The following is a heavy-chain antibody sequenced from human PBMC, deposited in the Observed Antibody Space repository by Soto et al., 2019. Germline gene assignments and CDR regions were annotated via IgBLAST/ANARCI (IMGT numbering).Heavy chain of an antibody. CDR3: PRLRITNSGVVPGHYFDY. J-gene: IGHJ4*02. CDR1: GGSVSSGVYY. D-gene: IGHD3-3*01. CDR2: ISNSGST. V-gene: IGHV4-61*08. Sequence: SETLSLTCSVSGGSVSSGVYYWSWIRQPPGKGLELIGYISNSGSTNYNPSLTSRVAISLDRSRNQFSLKLTSVTAADTAVYYCPRLRITNSGVVPGHYFDYWGWGTLVNVFS.